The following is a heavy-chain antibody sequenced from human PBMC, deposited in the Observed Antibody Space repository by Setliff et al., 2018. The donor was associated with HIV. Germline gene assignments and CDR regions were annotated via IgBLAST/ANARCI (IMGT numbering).Heavy chain of an antibody. Sequence: SETLSLTCAVYGGSFSGHYWNWIRHSPGKGLEYIGSVYFSGRAYYNPSLKSRVTISLDTSKNQFSLKLSSVTAADTAVYYCARLEYYYYMDVWGNGTTVTVSS. CDR1: GGSFSGHY. CDR3: ARLEYYYYMDV. CDR2: VYFSGRA. J-gene: IGHJ6*03. V-gene: IGHV4-34*01.